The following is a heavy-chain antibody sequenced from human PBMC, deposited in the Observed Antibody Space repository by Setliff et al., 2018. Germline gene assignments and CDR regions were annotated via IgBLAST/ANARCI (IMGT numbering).Heavy chain of an antibody. V-gene: IGHV1-69*05. CDR2: TIPVFGTT. Sequence: SVKVSCKASGGTFRNYGISWVRQAPGQGLEWMGGTIPVFGTTDYSQKFQGRVTIITDESTSTAFMQLSSLRSEDTAVYYCVREGLDTRSSTDYRYYMDVWGKGTTVTVSS. CDR3: VREGLDTRSSTDYRYYMDV. CDR1: GGTFRNYG. J-gene: IGHJ6*03. D-gene: IGHD5-18*01.